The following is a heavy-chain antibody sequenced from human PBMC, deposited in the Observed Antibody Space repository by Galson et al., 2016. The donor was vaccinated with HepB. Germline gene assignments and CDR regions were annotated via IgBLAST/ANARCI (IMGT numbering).Heavy chain of an antibody. CDR2: VRWNSGRL. V-gene: IGHV3-9*01. CDR3: AKKRLVRRIFDH. CDR1: GFRFDEYA. J-gene: IGHJ4*02. D-gene: IGHD1-1*01. Sequence: SLRLSCAASGFRFDEYAIHWVRQAPGKGLEWVSGVRWNSGRLGYADSVKGRFTISRDNAKNSLYLQMNSLRAEDTAVYYCAKKRLVRRIFDHWGQGTLLTVSS.